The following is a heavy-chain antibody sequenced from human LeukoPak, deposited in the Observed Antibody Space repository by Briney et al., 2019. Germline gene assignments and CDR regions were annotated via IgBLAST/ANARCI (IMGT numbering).Heavy chain of an antibody. CDR2: TGADSGNT. V-gene: IGHV1-18*01. CDR1: GHTFTNFG. Sequence: ASVTVSCKASGHTFTNFGITWVRQAPGQGLEWLGWTGADSGNTNYAQKSQGRVTLSIDTSTSTAYIELRTLGSDDTAVYFCAKNRGATWWDLVDYWGQGTLVTVSS. CDR3: AKNRGATWWDLVDY. D-gene: IGHD1-26*01. J-gene: IGHJ4*02.